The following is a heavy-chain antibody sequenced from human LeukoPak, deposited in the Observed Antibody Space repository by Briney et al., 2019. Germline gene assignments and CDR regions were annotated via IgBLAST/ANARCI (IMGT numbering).Heavy chain of an antibody. J-gene: IGHJ4*02. CDR2: ISPNSGGT. V-gene: IGHV1-2*02. D-gene: IGHD4-17*01. CDR3: ARGADYGDHPWDY. Sequence: ASVKVSCKASGYTFTGYYMHWVRQAPGQGLEWMGWISPNSGGTNYAQKFQGRVTMTRDTSISTAYMELSSLRSEDTAVYYCARGADYGDHPWDYWGQGTLVTVSS. CDR1: GYTFTGYY.